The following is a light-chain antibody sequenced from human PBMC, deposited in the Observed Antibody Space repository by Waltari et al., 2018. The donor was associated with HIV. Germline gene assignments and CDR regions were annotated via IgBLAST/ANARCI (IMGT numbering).Light chain of an antibody. V-gene: IGLV1-44*01. CDR2: SNN. J-gene: IGLJ2*01. Sequence: QSVLTQPPSASGTPGQRVTISCSGSSSNNGSNTVNWYQQLPGTAPKLLIYSNNQRPSGVPDRFSGSKSGTSASLAISGLQSEDEADYYCAAWDDSLNGPGVVFGGGTKLTVL. CDR3: AAWDDSLNGPGVV. CDR1: SSNNGSNT.